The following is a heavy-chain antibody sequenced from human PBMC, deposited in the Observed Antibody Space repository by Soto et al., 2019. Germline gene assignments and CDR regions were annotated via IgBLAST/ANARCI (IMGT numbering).Heavy chain of an antibody. CDR3: AKAPPKYCSSTSCYRNWYFDL. D-gene: IGHD2-2*01. CDR2: ISGSGGST. Sequence: EVQLLESGGGLVQPGGSLRLSCAASGFTFSSYAMSWVRQAPGKGLEWVSAISGSGGSTYYADSVKGRFTISRDNPKNTLYLQMNRLRAEDTAVYYCAKAPPKYCSSTSCYRNWYFDLWGRGTLVTVSS. J-gene: IGHJ2*01. V-gene: IGHV3-23*01. CDR1: GFTFSSYA.